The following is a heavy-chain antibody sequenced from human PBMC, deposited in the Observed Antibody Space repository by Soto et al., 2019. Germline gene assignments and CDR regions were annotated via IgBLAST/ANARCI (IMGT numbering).Heavy chain of an antibody. J-gene: IGHJ6*02. V-gene: IGHV1-69*06. CDR3: ARVRKWCGELLLSYYYYGMDV. CDR1: GGTFSSYA. CDR2: IIPIFGTA. D-gene: IGHD3-10*01. Sequence: SVKVSCKASGGTFSSYAISWLRPAPGQGLEWMGGIIPIFGTANYAQKFQGRVTITADKSTSTAYMELSSLRSEDTAVYDCARVRKWCGELLLSYYYYGMDVWGQGTTVTVSS.